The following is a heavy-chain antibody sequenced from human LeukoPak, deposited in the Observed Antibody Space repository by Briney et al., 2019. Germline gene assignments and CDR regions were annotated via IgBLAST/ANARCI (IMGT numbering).Heavy chain of an antibody. V-gene: IGHV3-21*01. J-gene: IGHJ1*01. Sequence: GGSLRLSCAVSGFTFSDYSMNWVRQAPGKGLEWVSSISRRSRHVYYAGSVKGRFTISRDDARNSLYLQMNSLRAEDMAVYFCVRDLLGSGSTTAYLYHWGQGTLVTVSS. CDR2: ISRRSRHV. CDR1: GFTFSDYS. D-gene: IGHD3-10*01. CDR3: VRDLLGSGSTTAYLYH.